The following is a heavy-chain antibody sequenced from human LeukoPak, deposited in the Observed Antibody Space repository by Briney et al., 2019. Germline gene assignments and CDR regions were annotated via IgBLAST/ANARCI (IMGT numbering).Heavy chain of an antibody. Sequence: PSETLSLTCAVYGGSFSGYYWSWIRQPPGKGLEWIGRIYTSGSTNYNPSLKSRVTMSVDTSKNQFSLKLSSVTAADTAVYYCARSPRRITMVRGVNDWFDPWGQGTLVTVSS. D-gene: IGHD3-10*01. CDR3: ARSPRRITMVRGVNDWFDP. CDR1: GGSFSGYY. J-gene: IGHJ5*02. V-gene: IGHV4-59*10. CDR2: IYTSGST.